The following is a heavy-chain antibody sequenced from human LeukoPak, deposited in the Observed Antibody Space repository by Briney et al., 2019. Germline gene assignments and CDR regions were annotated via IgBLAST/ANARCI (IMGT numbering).Heavy chain of an antibody. Sequence: GGSLRLSCAASGFTFSSYDMNWVRQAPGKGLDWVSAIRGSGDNTFYADSVKGRFTISRDNSKNTLYLQMNSLRAEDTAVYYCARDLPPYYDFRSGRLDYWGQGTLVTVSS. CDR2: IRGSGDNT. CDR1: GFTFSSYD. CDR3: ARDLPPYYDFRSGRLDY. D-gene: IGHD3-3*01. V-gene: IGHV3-23*01. J-gene: IGHJ4*02.